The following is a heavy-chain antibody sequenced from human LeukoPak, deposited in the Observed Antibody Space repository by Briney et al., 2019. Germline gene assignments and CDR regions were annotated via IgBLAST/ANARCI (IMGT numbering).Heavy chain of an antibody. J-gene: IGHJ4*02. CDR3: ARSFLKYYYDSSGLFDY. D-gene: IGHD3-22*01. CDR1: GFTFSSYE. CDR2: ISSSGSTI. Sequence: PGGSLRLSCAASGFTFSSYEMNWVRQAPGKGLEGVSYISSSGSTIYYADSVKGRFTISRDNAKNSLYLQMNSLRAEDTAAYYCARSFLKYYYDSSGLFDYWGQGTLVTVSS. V-gene: IGHV3-48*03.